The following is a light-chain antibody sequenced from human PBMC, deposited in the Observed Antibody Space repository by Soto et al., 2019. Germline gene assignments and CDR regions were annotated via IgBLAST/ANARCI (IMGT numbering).Light chain of an antibody. V-gene: IGLV2-11*01. Sequence: QSALTQPRSVSGSPGQSVTISCAGTSSDVGAYNWVSWYQQHPGKVPKLIIYDVTRRPSGVPDRFSGSKSVNTASLTISGLQADDEADYYCCSYAGSYTLVFGGGTKVTVL. CDR1: SSDVGAYNW. J-gene: IGLJ3*02. CDR2: DVT. CDR3: CSYAGSYTLV.